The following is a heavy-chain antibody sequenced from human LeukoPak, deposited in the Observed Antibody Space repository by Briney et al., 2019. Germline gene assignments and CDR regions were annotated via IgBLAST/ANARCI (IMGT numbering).Heavy chain of an antibody. J-gene: IGHJ4*02. CDR3: ARAYCSSTSCYSVLYFDY. CDR2: INHSGST. V-gene: IGHV4-34*01. CDR1: GGSFSGYY. Sequence: SETPSLTCAVYGGSFSGYYWSWIRQPPGKGLEWIGEINHSGSTNYNPSLKSRVTISVDMSKNQFSLKLSSVTAADTAVYYCARAYCSSTSCYSVLYFDYWGQGTLVTVSS. D-gene: IGHD2-2*01.